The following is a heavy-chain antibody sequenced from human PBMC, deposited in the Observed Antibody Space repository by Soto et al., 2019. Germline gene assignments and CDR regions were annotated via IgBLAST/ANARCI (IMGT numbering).Heavy chain of an antibody. CDR2: GGT. CDR3: ARGDIVVVPAALHYYYGMDV. Sequence: GGTNYAQKFQGWVTMTRDTSISTAYMELSRLRSDDTAVYYCARGDIVVVPAALHYYYGMDVWGQGTTVTVSS. J-gene: IGHJ6*02. D-gene: IGHD2-2*01. V-gene: IGHV1-2*04.